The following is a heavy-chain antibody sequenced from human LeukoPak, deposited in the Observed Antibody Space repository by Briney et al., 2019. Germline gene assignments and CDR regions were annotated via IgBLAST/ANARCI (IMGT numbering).Heavy chain of an antibody. CDR1: GGSLSGYY. J-gene: IGHJ4*02. D-gene: IGHD2-15*01. V-gene: IGHV4-34*01. Sequence: SETLSLTCAVYGGSLSGYYWSWILQPPGKGLEWIGEINHSGSTNYNPSLKSRVTISVDTSKNQFSLKLSSVTAADTAVYYCARRRPYCSGGSCYLDYWGQGTLVTVSS. CDR3: ARRRPYCSGGSCYLDY. CDR2: INHSGST.